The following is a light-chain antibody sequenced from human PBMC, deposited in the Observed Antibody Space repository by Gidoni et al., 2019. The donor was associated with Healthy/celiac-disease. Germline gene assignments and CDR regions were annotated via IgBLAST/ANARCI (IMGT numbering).Light chain of an antibody. CDR3: QQYGSSPLT. V-gene: IGKV3-20*01. J-gene: IGKJ4*01. CDR1: QSVSSSY. CDR2: GAS. Sequence: IVLTQPPGTLSLPPGERPTLSCRASQSVSSSYLAWYQQRPGQAPRLLIYGASSRATGIPDRFSGSGSGTDFTLTISRLEPEDFAVYYCQQYGSSPLTFGGGTKVEIK.